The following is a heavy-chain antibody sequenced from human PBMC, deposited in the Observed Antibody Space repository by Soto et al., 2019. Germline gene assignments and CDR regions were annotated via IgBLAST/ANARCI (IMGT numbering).Heavy chain of an antibody. J-gene: IGHJ3*02. CDR3: ARDRSDSSRADSFDI. CDR1: GFAVSDHY. D-gene: IGHD6-25*01. V-gene: IGHV3-53*01. CDR2: IYRGLAT. Sequence: EVQLVESGGGLIQPGGSLRLSCAVSGFAVSDHYMSWVRQAPGKGLEWVSVIYRGLATQYADSVKGRFTISRDDSKNTVYLQMNSLRAEDTAVYYCARDRSDSSRADSFDIWGQGTVVTVSS.